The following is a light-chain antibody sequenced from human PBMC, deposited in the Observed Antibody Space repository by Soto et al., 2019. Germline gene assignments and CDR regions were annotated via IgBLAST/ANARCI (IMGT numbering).Light chain of an antibody. J-gene: IGKJ1*01. CDR2: GAS. CDR3: HQYGASPWT. Sequence: EIVLTQSPGTLSLSPGERATLSCRATQSVSSNYLAWYQQKPGQAPRLLMYGASSRATGIPDRFSGSGSGTEFTLTLRRLEPEDFAVYYCHQYGASPWTFGQGTKVEIK. V-gene: IGKV3-20*01. CDR1: QSVSSNY.